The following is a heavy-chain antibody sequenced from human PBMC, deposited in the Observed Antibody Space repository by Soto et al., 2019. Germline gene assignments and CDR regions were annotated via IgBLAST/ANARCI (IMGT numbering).Heavy chain of an antibody. V-gene: IGHV1-69*01. Sequence: QVQLVQSGAEVKKPGSSVKVSCKSSGGTFSSYSINWVRQAPGQGLEWLGAIIPIFGTANYAQKFQGRVTITADESTSTAYMELSSRRSEDTAVYYCARDGGRHSGGIDYWGQGTLVTVSS. CDR2: IIPIFGTA. CDR3: ARDGGRHSGGIDY. D-gene: IGHD1-26*01. CDR1: GGTFSSYS. J-gene: IGHJ4*02.